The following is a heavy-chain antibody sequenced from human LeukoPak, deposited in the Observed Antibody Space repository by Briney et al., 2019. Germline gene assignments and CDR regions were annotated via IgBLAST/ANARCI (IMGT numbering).Heavy chain of an antibody. J-gene: IGHJ4*02. D-gene: IGHD1-26*01. Sequence: GGSLRLSCAASGFTFSSYWMAWVRQSPGKGLEWVANIKGDESARHQADSVKGRFTISRDNTRNSLYLQMTNLRGDDTAVYYCARDVVGSLDYWGQGTLVTVSS. CDR3: ARDVVGSLDY. V-gene: IGHV3-7*01. CDR2: IKGDESAR. CDR1: GFTFSSYW.